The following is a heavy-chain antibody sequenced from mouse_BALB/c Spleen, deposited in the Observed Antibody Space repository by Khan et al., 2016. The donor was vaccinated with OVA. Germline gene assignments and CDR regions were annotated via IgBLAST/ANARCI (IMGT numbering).Heavy chain of an antibody. Sequence: EVELVESGPGLLKPSQSLSLTCTVTGYSITSDYAWNWIRQFPGNKLEWMAYIGYSGSSTYNPSLRSRFTITLDTSKKQFFLQLKFGSTEDTATYYCTSGRLLLRYPDYFDYWGQGTTLTVSS. D-gene: IGHD1-1*01. CDR1: GYSITSDYA. CDR3: TSGRLLLRYPDYFDY. J-gene: IGHJ2*01. V-gene: IGHV3-2*02. CDR2: IGYSGSS.